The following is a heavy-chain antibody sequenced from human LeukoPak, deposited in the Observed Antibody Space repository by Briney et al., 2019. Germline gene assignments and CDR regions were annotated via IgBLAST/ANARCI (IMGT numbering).Heavy chain of an antibody. CDR1: GFTFSDYY. CDR3: ARSRGGEQQLIFNY. J-gene: IGHJ4*02. CDR2: ISSSGSTI. V-gene: IGHV3-11*01. D-gene: IGHD6-13*01. Sequence: GGSLRLSCAASGFTFSDYYMTWIRQAPGKGLEWLSYISSSGSTIYYADPVKGRFTISRDNAKNSLYLQMNSLRAEDTAVYYCARSRGGEQQLIFNYWGQGTLVTVSS.